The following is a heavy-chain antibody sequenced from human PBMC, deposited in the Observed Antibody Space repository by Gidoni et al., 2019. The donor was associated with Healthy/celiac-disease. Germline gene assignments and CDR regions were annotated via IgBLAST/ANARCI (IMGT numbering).Heavy chain of an antibody. CDR1: GGTCSSYA. Sequence: QVQLVQSGAEVKKPGSSVKVSCKASGGTCSSYAISWVRQAPGQGLEWMGGIIPLCGTANYAQKFQGRVTITADESTSTAYMELSSLRSEDTAVYYCARSIAARPGPFGYWGQGTLVTVSS. CDR3: ARSIAARPGPFGY. V-gene: IGHV1-69*01. CDR2: IIPLCGTA. J-gene: IGHJ4*02. D-gene: IGHD6-6*01.